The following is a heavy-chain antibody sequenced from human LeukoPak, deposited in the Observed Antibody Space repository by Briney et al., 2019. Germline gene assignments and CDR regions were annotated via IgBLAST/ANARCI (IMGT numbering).Heavy chain of an antibody. CDR1: GFTFSIYG. Sequence: TGGSLRLSCAASGFTFSIYGMHWVRQALGQGLEWVALLRNDGSTKYYADSVKARFTISRDNSKNTLYLEMNSLRAEDTAVYYCARNIRGYYFDYWGQGTLVTVSS. V-gene: IGHV3-30*02. CDR2: LRNDGSTK. CDR3: ARNIRGYYFDY. J-gene: IGHJ4*02. D-gene: IGHD3-16*01.